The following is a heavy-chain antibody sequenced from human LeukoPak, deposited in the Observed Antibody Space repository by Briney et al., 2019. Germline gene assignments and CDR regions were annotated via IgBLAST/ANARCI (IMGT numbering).Heavy chain of an antibody. CDR3: ARDIVYYDILTGYRVFDY. Sequence: GASVKLSCKASGYTFTSYGISWVRQAPGQGLEWMGWISAYNGNTNYAQKLHGRVTMTTDTSTSTAYMELRSLRSDDTAVYYCARDIVYYDILTGYRVFDYWGQGTLVTVSS. V-gene: IGHV1-18*01. D-gene: IGHD3-9*01. CDR1: GYTFTSYG. CDR2: ISAYNGNT. J-gene: IGHJ4*02.